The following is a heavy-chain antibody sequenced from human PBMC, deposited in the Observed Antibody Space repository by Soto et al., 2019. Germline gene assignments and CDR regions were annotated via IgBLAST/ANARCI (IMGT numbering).Heavy chain of an antibody. J-gene: IGHJ6*02. CDR1: GFSLSTGRMG. CDR2: IFSDNER. V-gene: IGHV2-26*01. Sequence: SGPTLVNPTETLTLTCTVSGFSLSTGRMGVSWIRQPPGKALEWLAHIFSDNERSYSTSMQGRLTISKDPSGSQVVLSMTNLDPVDTGTYYCVRMKADSYPFDYAIDVWGQGTTVTVSS. D-gene: IGHD2-15*01. CDR3: VRMKADSYPFDYAIDV.